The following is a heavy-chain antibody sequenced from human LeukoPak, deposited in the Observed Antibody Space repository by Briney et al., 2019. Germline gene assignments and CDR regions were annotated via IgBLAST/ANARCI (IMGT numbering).Heavy chain of an antibody. J-gene: IGHJ4*02. CDR1: GYTFTSYG. V-gene: IGHV1-18*04. D-gene: IGHD2-21*02. CDR3: ARGPYCGGDFYPGFDY. CDR2: ISAYNGNT. Sequence: ASVKVSCKASGYTFTSYGISWVRQAPGQGLEWMGWISAYNGNTNYAQKLQGRVTMTTDTSTSTAYMELRSLRSDDTAVYYCARGPYCGGDFYPGFDYWGQGTLVTVSS.